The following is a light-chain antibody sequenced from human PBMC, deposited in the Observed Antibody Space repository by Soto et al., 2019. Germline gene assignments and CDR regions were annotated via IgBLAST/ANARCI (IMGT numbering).Light chain of an antibody. Sequence: QSVLTQPPSVSGSPGQSVAISCTGTSSDVGGSNGVSWYQQPPGTAPKLMIYDVSNRPSGVPDRFSGSKSGNTASLTTSGLQAEDEGDYYCSSYTSSSTYVFGTGTKLTVL. J-gene: IGLJ1*01. CDR1: SSDVGGSNG. V-gene: IGLV2-18*03. CDR2: DVS. CDR3: SSYTSSSTYV.